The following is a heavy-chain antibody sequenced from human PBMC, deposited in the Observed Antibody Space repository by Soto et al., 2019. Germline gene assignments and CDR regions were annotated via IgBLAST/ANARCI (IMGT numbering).Heavy chain of an antibody. CDR3: ARTGIVGATNDAFDI. Sequence: SETLSLTCTVSGGSFSSYYWSWVRQPPGKGLEWIGYIYYSGSTNYNPSLKSRVTISVDTSKNQFSLKLSSVTAADTAVYYCARTGIVGATNDAFDIWGQATMVTVS. CDR1: GGSFSSYY. D-gene: IGHD1-26*01. CDR2: IYYSGST. J-gene: IGHJ3*02. V-gene: IGHV4-59*01.